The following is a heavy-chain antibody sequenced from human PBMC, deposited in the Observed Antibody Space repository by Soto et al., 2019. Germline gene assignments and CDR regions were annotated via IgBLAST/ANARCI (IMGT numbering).Heavy chain of an antibody. CDR1: GGSFSGYY. CDR3: ARGHSKATAVAEGDYYGMDV. CDR2: INHSGST. D-gene: IGHD6-19*01. Sequence: SETLSLTCAVYGGSFSGYYWSWIRQPPGKGLEWIGEINHSGSTNYNPSLKSRVTISVDTSKNQFSLKLSSVTAADTAVYYCARGHSKATAVAEGDYYGMDVWGQGTTVTVSS. J-gene: IGHJ6*02. V-gene: IGHV4-34*01.